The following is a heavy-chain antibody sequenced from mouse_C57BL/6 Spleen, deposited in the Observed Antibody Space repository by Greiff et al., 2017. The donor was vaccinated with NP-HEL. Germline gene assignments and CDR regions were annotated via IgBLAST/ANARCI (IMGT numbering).Heavy chain of an antibody. D-gene: IGHD1-2*01. CDR2: IHPNSGST. Sequence: QVQLQQPGAELVKPGASVKLSCKASGYTFTSYWMHWVKQRPGQGLEWIGMIHPNSGSTNYNEKFKSKATLTVDKSSSTAYMQRSSLTSEDSAVYYCARYYGHYYAMDYWGQGTSVTVSS. CDR3: ARYYGHYYAMDY. CDR1: GYTFTSYW. V-gene: IGHV1-64*01. J-gene: IGHJ4*01.